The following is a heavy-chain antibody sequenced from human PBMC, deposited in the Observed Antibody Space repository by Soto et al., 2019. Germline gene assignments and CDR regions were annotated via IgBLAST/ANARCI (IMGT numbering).Heavy chain of an antibody. V-gene: IGHV3-23*01. CDR2: ISGSGTNI. Sequence: GGSLRLSCAASGFTFSSYAMHWVRQAPGRGLEWVSTISGSGTNIYYADSVQGRFIISRDNSQNTLFLQMSSLRVEDAAKYSVEKDAFGGARDYWGQGTPVTVSS. CDR1: GFTFSSYA. J-gene: IGHJ4*02. CDR3: EKDAFGGARDY. D-gene: IGHD3-3*01.